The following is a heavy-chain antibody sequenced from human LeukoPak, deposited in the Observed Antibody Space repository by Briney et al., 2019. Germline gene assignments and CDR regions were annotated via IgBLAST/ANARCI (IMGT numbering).Heavy chain of an antibody. D-gene: IGHD5-18*01. J-gene: IGHJ4*02. V-gene: IGHV3-53*05. CDR3: ARDERGYSYGNYFDY. Sequence: GGSLRLSCAASGFTVSSNYMNWVRQAPGKGLEWVSVIYSGGSTYYADSVKGRFTISRDNSKNTLYLQMSSLGPEDTAVYYCARDERGYSYGNYFDYWGQGTLVTVSS. CDR2: IYSGGST. CDR1: GFTVSSNY.